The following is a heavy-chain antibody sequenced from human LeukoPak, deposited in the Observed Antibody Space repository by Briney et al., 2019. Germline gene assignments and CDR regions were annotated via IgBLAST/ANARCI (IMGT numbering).Heavy chain of an antibody. J-gene: IGHJ6*04. CDR3: ARDGHPHELNLDV. CDR1: GGSISSYY. CDR2: IYYSGST. V-gene: IGHV4-59*01. D-gene: IGHD1-26*01. Sequence: SETLSLTCTVSGGSISSYYWSWIRQPPGKGLEWIGYIYYSGSTNYNPSLKSRVTISVDTSKNQFSLKLSSVTAADTAVYYCARDGHPHELNLDVWGKGTTVTVSS.